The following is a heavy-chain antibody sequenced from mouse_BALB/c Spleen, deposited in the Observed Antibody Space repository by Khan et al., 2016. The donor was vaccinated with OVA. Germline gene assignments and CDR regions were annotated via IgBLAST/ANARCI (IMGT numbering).Heavy chain of an antibody. J-gene: IGHJ3*01. CDR3: ARSYDRAWFAY. D-gene: IGHD1-1*01. Sequence: QVRLQQSGPELVKPGASVKMSCKASGYTFTDYVISWVNQRTGQGLEWIGEIYPGSGRTYYNERFKDKVTMTADKSSNTAYMQFSSLTSEDSAVYFCARSYDRAWFAYWGQGTLVTVSA. CDR2: IYPGSGRT. CDR1: GYTFTDYV. V-gene: IGHV1-81*01.